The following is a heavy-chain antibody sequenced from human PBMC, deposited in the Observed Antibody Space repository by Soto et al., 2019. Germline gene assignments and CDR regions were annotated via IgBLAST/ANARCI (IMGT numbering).Heavy chain of an antibody. CDR3: ATLGGVAARPYYYYGMDV. D-gene: IGHD6-6*01. CDR1: GYTFTGYY. V-gene: IGHV1-2*02. Sequence: ASVKVSCKASGYTFTGYYMHWVRQAPGQGLEWMGWINPNSGGTNYARKFQGRVTMTRDTSISTAYMELSRLRSDDTAVYYCATLGGVAARPYYYYGMDVWGQGTTVTVS. CDR2: INPNSGGT. J-gene: IGHJ6*02.